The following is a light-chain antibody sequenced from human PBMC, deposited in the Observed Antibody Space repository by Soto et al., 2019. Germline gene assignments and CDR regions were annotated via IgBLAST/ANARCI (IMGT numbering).Light chain of an antibody. Sequence: QSALAQPASVSGSPGQSITISRTGTSSDVGGYNSVSWYQQHPGKAPKLMIHDVSNRPSGVSNRFSGSKSGNTASLTISGLQAEDEADYYCSAYTSSSSYGFGSGTKVTV. J-gene: IGLJ1*01. V-gene: IGLV2-14*01. CDR1: SSDVGGYNS. CDR2: DVS. CDR3: SAYTSSSSYG.